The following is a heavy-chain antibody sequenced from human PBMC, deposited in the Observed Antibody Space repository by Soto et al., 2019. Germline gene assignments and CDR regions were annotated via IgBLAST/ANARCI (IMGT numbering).Heavy chain of an antibody. CDR3: ARRQLPGPGSAFDL. CDR2: INFNSGGA. Sequence: ASVKGSCKASGYTFAGYCFHWVRQVRGQGREWVGWINFNSGGAIYAKIGQGRVTMTRDTSISTASLELSILRTDDTAIYYCARRQLPGPGSAFDLWGQGTMVTVSS. D-gene: IGHD1-1*01. J-gene: IGHJ3*01. CDR1: GYTFAGYC. V-gene: IGHV1-2*02.